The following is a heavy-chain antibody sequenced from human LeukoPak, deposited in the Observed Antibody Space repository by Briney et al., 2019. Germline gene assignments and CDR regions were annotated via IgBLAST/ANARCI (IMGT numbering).Heavy chain of an antibody. Sequence: PGGSLRLSCAASGFTFSSYAMSRVRQAPGKGLEWVSAISGSGGSTYYADSVKGRFTISRDNSKNTLHLQMNSLRAEDTAVYYCAKGPSDDFWSGYYPNYGMDVWGQGTTVTVSS. CDR1: GFTFSSYA. J-gene: IGHJ6*02. CDR2: ISGSGGST. D-gene: IGHD3-3*01. V-gene: IGHV3-23*01. CDR3: AKGPSDDFWSGYYPNYGMDV.